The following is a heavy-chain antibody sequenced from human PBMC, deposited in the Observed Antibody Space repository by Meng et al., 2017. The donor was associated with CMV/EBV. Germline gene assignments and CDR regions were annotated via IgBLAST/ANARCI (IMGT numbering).Heavy chain of an antibody. V-gene: IGHV4-4*07. CDR1: GGSIISYY. CDR2: IYTSGST. CDR3: AREEITMVRGVLNYFDY. J-gene: IGHJ4*02. Sequence: GGSIISYYWGWVRQPAGKGLEWIGRIYTSGSTNYNPSLKSRVTMSVDTSKNQFSLKLSSVTAADTAVYYCAREEITMVRGVLNYFDYWGQGTLVTVSS. D-gene: IGHD3-10*01.